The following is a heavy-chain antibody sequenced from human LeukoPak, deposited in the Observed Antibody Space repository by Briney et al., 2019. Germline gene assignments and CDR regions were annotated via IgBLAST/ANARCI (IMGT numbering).Heavy chain of an antibody. CDR1: GGSFSGYY. Sequence: PSEALSLTCAVYGGSFSGYYWSWIRQPPGKGLEWIGEINHSGSTNYNPSLKSRVTISVDTSKNQFSLKLSSVTAADTAVYYCARGRRGRQQLRDNRGGGNYFDYWGQGTLVTVSS. CDR2: INHSGST. D-gene: IGHD6-13*01. CDR3: ARGRRGRQQLRDNRGGGNYFDY. V-gene: IGHV4-34*01. J-gene: IGHJ4*02.